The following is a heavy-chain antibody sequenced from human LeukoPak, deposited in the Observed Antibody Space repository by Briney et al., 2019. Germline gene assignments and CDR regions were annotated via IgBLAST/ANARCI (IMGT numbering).Heavy chain of an antibody. Sequence: GGSLRLSCAASGFTFSSYAMHWVRQAPGKGLEWVAVISYDGRNKYYADSVKGRFTISRDNSKNTLYLQMNSLRAEDTAVYYCARSGPQKGNEYWGQGTLVTVSS. J-gene: IGHJ4*02. CDR3: ARSGPQKGNEY. V-gene: IGHV3-30*04. CDR1: GFTFSSYA. CDR2: ISYDGRNK. D-gene: IGHD1-26*01.